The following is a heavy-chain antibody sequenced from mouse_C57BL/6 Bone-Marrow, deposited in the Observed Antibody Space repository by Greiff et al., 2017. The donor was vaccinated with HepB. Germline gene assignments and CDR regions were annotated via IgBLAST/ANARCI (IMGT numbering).Heavy chain of an antibody. D-gene: IGHD1-1*01. CDR2: IYPRSGNT. Sequence: QVQLQQSGAELARPGASVKLSCKASGYTFTSYGISWVKQRTGQGLEWIGEIYPRSGNTYYNEKFKGKATLTADKSSSTAYMELRSLTSEDSAVYFCARDGITTVEGACWGQGPLVTVSA. CDR3: ARDGITTVEGAC. J-gene: IGHJ3*01. CDR1: GYTFTSYG. V-gene: IGHV1-81*01.